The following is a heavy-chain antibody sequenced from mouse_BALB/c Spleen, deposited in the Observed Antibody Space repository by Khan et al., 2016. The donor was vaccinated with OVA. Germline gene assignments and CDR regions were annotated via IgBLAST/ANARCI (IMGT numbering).Heavy chain of an antibody. CDR2: INPTSGYT. CDR1: GYTFTSYW. Sequence: QVQLQQSGAELAKPGASVKMSCTASGYTFTSYWMPWIKQRPGQGLEWIGNINPTSGYTDYNQKFKDKATLTADKSSSTAYMQLSSLTSDDSAVYYCARDRIDYWGQGTALTVSS. J-gene: IGHJ2*01. CDR3: ARDRIDY. V-gene: IGHV1-7*01.